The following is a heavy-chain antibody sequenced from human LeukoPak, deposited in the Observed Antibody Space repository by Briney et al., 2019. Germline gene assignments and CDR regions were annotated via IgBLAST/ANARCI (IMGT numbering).Heavy chain of an antibody. D-gene: IGHD3-16*02. J-gene: IGHJ6*03. Sequence: GGSLRLSCAASGFTFSSYAMAWVRQAPGKGLEWVSGISGSGDTIYYADSVKGRFTISRDNSKNTLYLQMNSLRAEDTAVYYCARNNYDYVWGSYRFYYYYYMDVWGKGTTVTVSS. V-gene: IGHV3-23*01. CDR3: ARNNYDYVWGSYRFYYYYYMDV. CDR2: ISGSGDTI. CDR1: GFTFSSYA.